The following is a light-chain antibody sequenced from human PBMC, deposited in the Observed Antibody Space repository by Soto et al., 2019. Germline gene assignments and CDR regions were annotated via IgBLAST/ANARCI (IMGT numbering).Light chain of an antibody. CDR1: QGMSNY. CDR2: AAS. J-gene: IGKJ1*01. Sequence: DIQMTQSPSSLSASVVDRVTITCRASQGMSNYLTWYQQKPGKVPKLLIYAASTLQSGVPSRFSGSGSATDFTLTISRLQPEDVATYYSQKYNSAPRTFSQGTKVEIK. V-gene: IGKV1-27*01. CDR3: QKYNSAPRT.